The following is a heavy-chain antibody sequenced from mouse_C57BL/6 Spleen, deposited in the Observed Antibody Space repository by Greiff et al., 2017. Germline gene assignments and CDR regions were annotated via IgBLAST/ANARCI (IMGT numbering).Heavy chain of an antibody. CDR1: GYPFTDYE. V-gene: IGHV1-15*01. J-gene: IGHJ2*01. CDR2: IDPETGGT. CDR3: TREGDLYYFDY. Sequence: QVQLKESGAELVRPGASVTLSCKASGYPFTDYEMHWVKQTPVHGLEWIGAIDPETGGTAYNQKFQGKAILTADKSSSTAYMELRSLTSEDSAVYYCTREGDLYYFDYWGQGTTRTVSS.